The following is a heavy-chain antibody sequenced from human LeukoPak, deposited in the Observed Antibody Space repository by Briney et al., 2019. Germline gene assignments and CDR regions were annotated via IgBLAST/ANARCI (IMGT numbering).Heavy chain of an antibody. CDR1: GGSISSSY. V-gene: IGHV4-59*08. CDR3: ARHRSTVTTTDY. J-gene: IGHJ4*02. Sequence: SETLSLTCTVSGGSISSSYWSWLRQPPGKGLEWLGYIYYSGSTNYNPSLKSRVTISVDTSKNQFSLKLSSVTAADTAVYYCARHRSTVTTTDYWGQGTLVTVSS. D-gene: IGHD4-17*01. CDR2: IYYSGST.